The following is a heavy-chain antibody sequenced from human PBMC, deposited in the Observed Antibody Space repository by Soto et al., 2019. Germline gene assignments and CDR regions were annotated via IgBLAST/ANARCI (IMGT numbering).Heavy chain of an antibody. CDR1: GFTFSSYA. CDR2: ISGSGGRT. J-gene: IGHJ4*02. CDR3: ASGDSGYDSVNY. V-gene: IGHV3-23*01. D-gene: IGHD5-12*01. Sequence: PGGSLRLSCAASGFTFSSYAMSWVRQAPGKGLEWVSTISGSGGRTYYADTVKGRFTISRDNSKNTLYLQMNSLRAEDTAVYYCASGDSGYDSVNYWGQGTLVTVSS.